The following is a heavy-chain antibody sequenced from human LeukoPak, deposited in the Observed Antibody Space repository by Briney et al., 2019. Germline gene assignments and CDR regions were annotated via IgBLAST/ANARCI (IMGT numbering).Heavy chain of an antibody. V-gene: IGHV1-18*01. CDR1: GYTFSNYG. Sequence: ASVKVSCKASGYTFSNYGISWVRQAPGQGLEWLGWISTYNGKTNYAQTLHGRVTMTTDPSTTTTYMELRGLTSDDTAVYYCARDHGTSQPYYLDYWGQGTLVTVSS. CDR2: ISTYNGKT. J-gene: IGHJ4*02. CDR3: ARDHGTSQPYYLDY. D-gene: IGHD6-13*01.